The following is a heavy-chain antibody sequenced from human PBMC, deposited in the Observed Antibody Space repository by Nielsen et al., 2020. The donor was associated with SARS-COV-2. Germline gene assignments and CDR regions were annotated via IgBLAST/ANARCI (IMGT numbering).Heavy chain of an antibody. V-gene: IGHV3-43*01. J-gene: IGHJ6*02. D-gene: IGHD2-15*01. CDR3: AKDLLGYCSGGSCTTYYYYGMDV. Sequence: GVLKISCAASGFTFDDYTMHWVRQAPGKGLEWVSLISWDGGSTYYADSVKGRFTISRDNSKNSLYLQMNSLRTEDTALYYCAKDLLGYCSGGSCTTYYYYGMDVWGQGTTVTVSS. CDR2: ISWDGGST. CDR1: GFTFDDYT.